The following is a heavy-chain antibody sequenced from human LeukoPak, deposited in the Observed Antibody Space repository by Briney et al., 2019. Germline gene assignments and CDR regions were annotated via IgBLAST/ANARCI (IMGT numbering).Heavy chain of an antibody. Sequence: GGPLRLSCAASGFTFSSYAMSWVRQAPGKGLEWVSAISGSGDSTYYADSVKGRFTFSRDNSKNTLYLQMNSLRADDTAVYYCAKLPYRGYYDSSGYFDYWGQGTLVTVSS. CDR1: GFTFSSYA. J-gene: IGHJ4*02. CDR2: ISGSGDST. D-gene: IGHD3-22*01. V-gene: IGHV3-23*01. CDR3: AKLPYRGYYDSSGYFDY.